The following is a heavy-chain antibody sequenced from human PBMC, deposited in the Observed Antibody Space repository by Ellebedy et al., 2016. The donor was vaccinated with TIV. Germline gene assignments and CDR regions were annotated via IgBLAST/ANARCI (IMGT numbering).Heavy chain of an antibody. Sequence: GESLKISXAASGFTFSSYGMHWVRQALGKGLEWVAVISYDGSNKYYADSVKGRFTFSRDNSKNTLYLQMNSLRAEDTAVYYWANPGISWELGGGWGQGTLVTVSS. CDR2: ISYDGSNK. J-gene: IGHJ4*02. CDR1: GFTFSSYG. V-gene: IGHV3-30*18. D-gene: IGHD1-26*01. CDR3: ANPGISWELGGG.